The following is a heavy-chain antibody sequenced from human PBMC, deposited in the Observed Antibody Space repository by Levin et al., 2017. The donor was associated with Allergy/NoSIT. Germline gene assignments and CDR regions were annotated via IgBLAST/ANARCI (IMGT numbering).Heavy chain of an antibody. CDR2: IYYSGST. V-gene: IGHV4-31*03. CDR1: GGSIRSGGYY. CDR3: ARDPQVGKYYYYGMDV. J-gene: IGHJ6*02. Sequence: SQTLSLTCTVSGGSIRSGGYYWSWIRQHPGKGLEWIGYIYYSGSTYYNPSLKSRVTISVDTSKNQFSLKLSSVTAADTAVYYCARDPQVGKYYYYGMDVWGQGTTVTVSS. D-gene: IGHD1-26*01.